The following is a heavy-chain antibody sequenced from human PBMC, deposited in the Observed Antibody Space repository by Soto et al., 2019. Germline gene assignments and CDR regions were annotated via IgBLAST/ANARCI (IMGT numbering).Heavy chain of an antibody. CDR3: TTTLGYCSTSCP. V-gene: IGHV3-15*01. D-gene: IGHD2-2*01. Sequence: EVQLVESGGGLVKPGESLRLSCAASGFTFSNAWMNWVRQGPGKGLEWVGRIKSNAYGATTDYAAPVKGRFTISRDDSRDTLYLQMNSLKTEDTAVYYCTTTLGYCSTSCPWDQGSLVTVSS. J-gene: IGHJ5*02. CDR2: IKSNAYGATT. CDR1: GFTFSNAW.